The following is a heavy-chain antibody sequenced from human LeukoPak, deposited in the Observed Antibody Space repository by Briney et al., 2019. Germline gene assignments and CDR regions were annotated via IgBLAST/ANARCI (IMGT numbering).Heavy chain of an antibody. J-gene: IGHJ4*02. V-gene: IGHV4-34*01. D-gene: IGHD6-19*01. Sequence: PSETLSLTCAVYGGSFSGYYWSWIRQPPGKGLEWIGEINHSGSTNYNPSLKSRVTISVDTSKNQFSLKLSSVTAADTAVYYCYGNTGYSSGWSMELDYWGQGTLVTVSS. CDR3: YGNTGYSSGWSMELDY. CDR1: GGSFSGYY. CDR2: INHSGST.